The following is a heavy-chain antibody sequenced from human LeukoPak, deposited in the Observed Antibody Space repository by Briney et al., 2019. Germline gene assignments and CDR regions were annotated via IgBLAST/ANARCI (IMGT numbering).Heavy chain of an antibody. J-gene: IGHJ3*02. CDR1: GFTFSGYS. CDR3: AREGGSWPGDAFDI. D-gene: IGHD1-26*01. CDR2: ISSSSSYI. V-gene: IGHV3-21*01. Sequence: GGSLRLSCAASGFTFSGYSMNWVRQALGKGLEWDSSISSSSSYIYYADSVKGRFTISRDNAKNSLYLQMNSLRAEDTAVYYCAREGGSWPGDAFDIWGQGTMVTVSS.